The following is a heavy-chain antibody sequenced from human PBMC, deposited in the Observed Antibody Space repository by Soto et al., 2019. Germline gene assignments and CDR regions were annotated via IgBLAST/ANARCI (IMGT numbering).Heavy chain of an antibody. D-gene: IGHD3-9*01. J-gene: IGHJ5*02. CDR2: IDPRDSYV. Sequence: GESLKISCTGFGYTFTTFWISWVRQMPGKGLEWMGRIDPRDSYVNYSPSFQGHVTISADKSISTAYRTWGSLKASDTAMYYCARLDCTTSTCDSWFDPWGQGTLVTVSS. CDR3: ARLDCTTSTCDSWFDP. CDR1: GYTFTTFW. V-gene: IGHV5-10-1*01.